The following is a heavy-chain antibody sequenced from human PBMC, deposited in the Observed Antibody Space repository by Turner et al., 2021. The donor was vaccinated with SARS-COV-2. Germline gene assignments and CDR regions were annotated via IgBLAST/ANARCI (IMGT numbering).Heavy chain of an antibody. CDR1: GFSLSDYY. D-gene: IGHD2-21*01. J-gene: IGHJ3*02. V-gene: IGHV3-11*04. Sequence: HLVEYGGGLVKPGGSLKLSCVASGFSLSDYYMSWVRQAPGKWLEWLSYIISPGYILNSADSVKGRFTVSRDNAKNSLSLVMYSLRAEDTAVYDCAIDGGDQSGGAFDIWGQWTMVTVSS. CDR2: IISPGYIL. CDR3: AIDGGDQSGGAFDI.